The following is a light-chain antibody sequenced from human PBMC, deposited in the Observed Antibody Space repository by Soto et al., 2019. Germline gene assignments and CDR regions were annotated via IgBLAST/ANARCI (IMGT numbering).Light chain of an antibody. CDR1: QGISSY. Sequence: IQITHSPASFSASTIYRVTITSRASQGISSYLAWYQQKPGKAPKLLIYAASTLQSGVPSRFSGSGSGTDFTLTISCLQSEDFATYYCQQYYSYPLTFGGGTKVDI. V-gene: IGKV1-8*01. CDR3: QQYYSYPLT. CDR2: AAS. J-gene: IGKJ4*01.